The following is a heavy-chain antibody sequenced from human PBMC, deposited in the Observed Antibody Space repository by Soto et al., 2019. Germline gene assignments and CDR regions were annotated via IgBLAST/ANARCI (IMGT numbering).Heavy chain of an antibody. Sequence: VQLVESGGGVVQPGRSLRLSCAASGFTFSSYAMSWVRQAPGKGLEWVSAISGSGGSTYYADSVKGRFTISRDNSKNTLYLQMNSLRAEDTAVYYCAKVSIRGGYSGYELDYWGQGTLVTVSS. J-gene: IGHJ4*02. V-gene: IGHV3-23*04. CDR1: GFTFSSYA. CDR2: ISGSGGST. D-gene: IGHD5-12*01. CDR3: AKVSIRGGYSGYELDY.